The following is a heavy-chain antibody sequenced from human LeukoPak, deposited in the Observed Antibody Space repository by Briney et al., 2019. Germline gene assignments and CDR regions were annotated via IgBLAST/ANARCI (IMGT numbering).Heavy chain of an antibody. J-gene: IGHJ3*02. Sequence: ASVTVSCKASGYTFTSYYMHWVRQAPGQGLEWMGIINPSGGSTSYAQKFQGRVTMTRDMSTSTVYMELSSLRSEDTAVYYCARPSGIPRGAFDIWGQGTMVTVSS. D-gene: IGHD1-26*01. CDR1: GYTFTSYY. CDR2: INPSGGST. V-gene: IGHV1-46*01. CDR3: ARPSGIPRGAFDI.